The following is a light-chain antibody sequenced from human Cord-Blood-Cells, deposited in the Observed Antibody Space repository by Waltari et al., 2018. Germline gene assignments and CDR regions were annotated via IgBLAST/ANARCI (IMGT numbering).Light chain of an antibody. CDR2: AAS. CDR1: QGISSY. Sequence: DIQLTQSPSFLSASVGDRVTINCRARQGISSYLASYQQKPGKAPKLLIYAASALQSGVPSRFSGSGSGTEFTLTISSLQPEYFATYYCQQLNSYPPLTFGGGTKVEIK. V-gene: IGKV1-9*01. CDR3: QQLNSYPPLT. J-gene: IGKJ4*01.